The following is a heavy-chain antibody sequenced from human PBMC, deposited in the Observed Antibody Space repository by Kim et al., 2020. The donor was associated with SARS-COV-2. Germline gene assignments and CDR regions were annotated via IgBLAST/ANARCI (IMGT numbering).Heavy chain of an antibody. D-gene: IGHD3-3*01. CDR3: ARGAARSIFGVGKADYGMDV. J-gene: IGHJ6*02. Sequence: SETLSLTCAVYGGSFSGYYWSWIRQPPGKGLEWIGEINHSGSTNYNPSLKSRVTISVDTSKNQFSLKLSSVTAADTAVYYCARGAARSIFGVGKADYGMDVCGQGTTVTVSS. CDR2: INHSGST. CDR1: GGSFSGYY. V-gene: IGHV4-34*01.